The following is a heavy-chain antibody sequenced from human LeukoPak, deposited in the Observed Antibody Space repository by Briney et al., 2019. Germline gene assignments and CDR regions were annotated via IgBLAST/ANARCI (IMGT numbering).Heavy chain of an antibody. CDR2: IYHSGST. Sequence: PSETLSLTCTVSGYSISSGYYWGWIRQPPGKGLEWIGSIYHSGSTYYNPSLKSRVTISVDTSKNQFSLKLSSVTAADTAVYYCATVGAMDAFDIWGQGTMVTVSS. J-gene: IGHJ3*02. CDR3: ATVGAMDAFDI. CDR1: GYSISSGYY. V-gene: IGHV4-38-2*02. D-gene: IGHD1-26*01.